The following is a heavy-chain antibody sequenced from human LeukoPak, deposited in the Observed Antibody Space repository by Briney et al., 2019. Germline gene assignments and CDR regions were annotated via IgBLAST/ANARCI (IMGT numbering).Heavy chain of an antibody. CDR1: GFTFSSYS. D-gene: IGHD2-15*01. Sequence: GGSLRLSCVASGFTFSSYSMNWVRQAPGKGLEWVAVISYDGSNKYYADSVKGRFTISRDNSKNTLYLQMNSLRAEDTAVYYCAKDVAVVDCSGGSCYNWFDPWGQGTLVTVSS. CDR3: AKDVAVVDCSGGSCYNWFDP. J-gene: IGHJ5*02. CDR2: ISYDGSNK. V-gene: IGHV3-30*18.